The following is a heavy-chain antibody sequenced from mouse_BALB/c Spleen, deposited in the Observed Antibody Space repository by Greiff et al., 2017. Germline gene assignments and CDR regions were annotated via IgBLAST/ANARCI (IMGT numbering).Heavy chain of an antibody. V-gene: IGHV5-12-2*01. CDR3: ARHIYDYAYYFDY. CDR2: ISNGGGST. Sequence: EVQLVESGGGLVQPGGSLKLSCAASGFTFSSYTMSWVRQTPEKRLEWVAYISNGGGSTYYPDTVKGRFTISRDNAKNTLYLQMSSLKSEDTAMYYCARHIYDYAYYFDYWGQGTTLTVSS. J-gene: IGHJ2*01. CDR1: GFTFSSYT. D-gene: IGHD2-4*01.